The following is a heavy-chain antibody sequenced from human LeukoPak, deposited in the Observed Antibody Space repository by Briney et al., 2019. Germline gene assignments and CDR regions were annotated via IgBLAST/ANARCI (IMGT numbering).Heavy chain of an antibody. D-gene: IGHD6-13*01. Sequence: SQTLSLTCTVSGGSISSGTFYWSWIRQPAGKGLESIGRIYSSGSTHYNPSLKSRVTISIDASKNQFSLKLSSVTAADSAVYYCARDHSTSYYGMDVWGQGTSVIVSS. CDR1: GGSISSGTFY. J-gene: IGHJ6*02. V-gene: IGHV4-61*02. CDR3: ARDHSTSYYGMDV. CDR2: IYSSGST.